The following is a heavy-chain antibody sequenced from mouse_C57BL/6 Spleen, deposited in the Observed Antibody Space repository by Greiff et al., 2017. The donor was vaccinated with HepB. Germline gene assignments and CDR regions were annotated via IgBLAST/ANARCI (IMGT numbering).Heavy chain of an antibody. V-gene: IGHV14-4*01. CDR3: TTPSTMVMTY. Sequence: VQLQQSGAELVRPGASVKLSCTASGFNIKDDYMHWVKQRPEQGLEWIGWIDPENGDTEYASKFQGKATITADTSSNTAYLQLSSLTSEDTAVYYCTTPSTMVMTYWGQGTLVTVSA. CDR2: IDPENGDT. CDR1: GFNIKDDY. D-gene: IGHD2-2*01. J-gene: IGHJ3*01.